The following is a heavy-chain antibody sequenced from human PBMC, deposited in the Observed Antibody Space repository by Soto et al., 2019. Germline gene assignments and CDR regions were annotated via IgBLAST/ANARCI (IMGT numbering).Heavy chain of an antibody. Sequence: ASVKVSCKASGYTFTSYGISWARQAPGQGLEWMGRISAYNGNTNYAQKLQGRVTMTTDTSTSTAYMELRSLRSDDTAVYYCARRPIGCSGGSCYGLAFFDYWGQGTLVTVSS. V-gene: IGHV1-18*01. CDR2: ISAYNGNT. CDR3: ARRPIGCSGGSCYGLAFFDY. J-gene: IGHJ4*02. CDR1: GYTFTSYG. D-gene: IGHD2-15*01.